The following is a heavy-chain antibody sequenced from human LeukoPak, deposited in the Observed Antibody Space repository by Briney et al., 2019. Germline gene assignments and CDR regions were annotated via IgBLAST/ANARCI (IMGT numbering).Heavy chain of an antibody. V-gene: IGHV4-39*07. CDR2: IYYSGST. CDR3: ARLSGVWA. CDR1: GGSISSSSYY. D-gene: IGHD3-16*01. J-gene: IGHJ5*02. Sequence: ASETLSLTCTVSGGSISSSSYYWGWIRQPPGKGLEWIGSIYYSGSTYYNPSLKSRVTISVDTSKNQFSLKLSSVTAADTAVYYCARLSGVWAWGQGTLVTVSS.